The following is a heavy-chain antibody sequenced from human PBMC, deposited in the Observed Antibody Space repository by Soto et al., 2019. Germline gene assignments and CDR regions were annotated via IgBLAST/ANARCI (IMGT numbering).Heavy chain of an antibody. Sequence: GGSLRLSCAASGFTFSSYSMNWVRQAPGKGLEWVSYISSSSSTIYYADSVKGRFTISRDNAKNSLYLQMNSLRDEDTAVYYCAGDSGGSSWKGGDHDAFDIWGQGTMVTVSS. CDR1: GFTFSSYS. D-gene: IGHD6-13*01. CDR2: ISSSSSTI. CDR3: AGDSGGSSWKGGDHDAFDI. J-gene: IGHJ3*02. V-gene: IGHV3-48*02.